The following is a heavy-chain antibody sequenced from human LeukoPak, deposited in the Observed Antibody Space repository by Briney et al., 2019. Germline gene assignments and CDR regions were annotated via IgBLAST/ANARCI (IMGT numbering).Heavy chain of an antibody. J-gene: IGHJ4*02. D-gene: IGHD3-10*02. V-gene: IGHV4-34*01. CDR1: GGSFSGYY. Sequence: PSETLSLTCAVYGGSFSGYYWSWIRQPPGKGLEWIGEINHSGSTNYNPSLESRVTISVDTSKNQFSLKLSSVTAADTAVYYCARGMFGGSLNFDYWGQGTLVTVSS. CDR2: INHSGST. CDR3: ARGMFGGSLNFDY.